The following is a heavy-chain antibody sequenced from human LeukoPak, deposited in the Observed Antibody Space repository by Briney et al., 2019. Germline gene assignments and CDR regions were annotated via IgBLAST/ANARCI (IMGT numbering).Heavy chain of an antibody. Sequence: SETLSLTCAVYGGSFSGYYWSWIRQPPGKGLEWIGEINHSGSTNYNPSLKSRVTISVDTSKNQFSLKLSSVTAADTAVYYCARGGADYDFWSEAPGWFAPWGQGTLVTVSS. V-gene: IGHV4-34*01. CDR1: GGSFSGYY. D-gene: IGHD3-3*01. CDR3: ARGGADYDFWSEAPGWFAP. CDR2: INHSGST. J-gene: IGHJ5*02.